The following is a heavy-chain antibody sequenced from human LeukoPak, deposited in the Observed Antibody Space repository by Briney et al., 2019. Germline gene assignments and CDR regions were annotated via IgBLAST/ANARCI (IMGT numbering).Heavy chain of an antibody. J-gene: IGHJ3*02. CDR1: GFTVSSNY. CDR3: ARDPLLDDYYDSSGPADAFDI. CDR2: IYSGGST. Sequence: PGGSLRLSCAASGFTVSSNYMSWVRQAPGKGLEWVSVIYSGGSTYYADSVKGRFTISRDNPKNTLYLQMNSLRAEDTAVYYCARDPLLDDYYDSSGPADAFDIWGQGTMVTVSS. D-gene: IGHD3-22*01. V-gene: IGHV3-66*02.